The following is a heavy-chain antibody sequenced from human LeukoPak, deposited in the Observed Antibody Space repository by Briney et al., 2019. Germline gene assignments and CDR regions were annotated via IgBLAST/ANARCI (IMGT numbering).Heavy chain of an antibody. Sequence: GRSLRLSCAASRFTFNDYAMHWVRHAPGKGLEWVSGISWNSGSINYADSVKGRFTIPRDNAKNSLYLQMNSLRAEDTALYYCAKDLGYSGYDQGVVFDYWGQGTLVTVSS. CDR1: RFTFNDYA. CDR3: AKDLGYSGYDQGVVFDY. D-gene: IGHD5-12*01. V-gene: IGHV3-9*01. CDR2: ISWNSGSI. J-gene: IGHJ4*02.